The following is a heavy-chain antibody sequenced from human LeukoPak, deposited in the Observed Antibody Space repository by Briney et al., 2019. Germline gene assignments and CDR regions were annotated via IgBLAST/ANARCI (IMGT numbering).Heavy chain of an antibody. CDR2: IGTSDDT. D-gene: IGHD6-25*01. CDR3: VRGASSGFDI. CDR1: RFTFSTYD. J-gene: IGHJ3*02. V-gene: IGHV3-13*01. Sequence: GGSLRLSCVATRFTFSTYDFHWVRQARGKGLEWVSSIGTSDDTYYAGSVKGRFSISRENGKKSLYLQMNSLKAGDTALYYCVRGASSGFDIWGQGTMVTVSS.